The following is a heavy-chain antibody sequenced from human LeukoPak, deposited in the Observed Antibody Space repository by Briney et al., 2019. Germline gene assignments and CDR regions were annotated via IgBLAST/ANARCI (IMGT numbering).Heavy chain of an antibody. V-gene: IGHV4-39*01. CDR3: ARRYYGSGSSNLFYYYYMDV. Sequence: PSETLSLTCTVSGGSISSSSYYWGWIRQPPGKGLEWIGSIYYSGNTYYNPSLKSRVTISVDTSKNQFSLKLSSVTAADTAVYYCARRYYGSGSSNLFYYYYMDVWGKGTTVTVSS. CDR2: IYYSGNT. D-gene: IGHD3-10*01. J-gene: IGHJ6*03. CDR1: GGSISSSSYY.